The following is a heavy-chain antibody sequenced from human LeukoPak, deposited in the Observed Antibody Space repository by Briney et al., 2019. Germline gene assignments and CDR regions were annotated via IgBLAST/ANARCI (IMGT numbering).Heavy chain of an antibody. J-gene: IGHJ5*02. CDR1: GFTFSSYS. V-gene: IGHV3-21*01. Sequence: GGSLRLSCAASGFTFSSYSMNWVRQAPGKGLEWVSSISSSSSYIYYADSVKGRFTISRDNAKNSLYLQLNSLRAEDTAVYYCARDGGGWFDPWGQGTLVTVSS. CDR3: ARDGGGWFDP. CDR2: ISSSSSYI. D-gene: IGHD3-3*01.